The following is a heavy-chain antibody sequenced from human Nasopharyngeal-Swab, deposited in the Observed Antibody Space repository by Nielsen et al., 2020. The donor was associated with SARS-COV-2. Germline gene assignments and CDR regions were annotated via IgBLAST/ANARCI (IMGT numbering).Heavy chain of an antibody. Sequence: GGSLRLSCAASGFTFSDYYMSWIRQAPGKGLEWVSYISSSGSTIYYADSVKGRFTISRDNAKNSLYLQMNSLRAEDTAAYYCARDLRSGYDGYYYYGMDVWGQGTTVTVSS. J-gene: IGHJ6*02. V-gene: IGHV3-11*04. CDR3: ARDLRSGYDGYYYYGMDV. CDR1: GFTFSDYY. CDR2: ISSSGSTI. D-gene: IGHD5-12*01.